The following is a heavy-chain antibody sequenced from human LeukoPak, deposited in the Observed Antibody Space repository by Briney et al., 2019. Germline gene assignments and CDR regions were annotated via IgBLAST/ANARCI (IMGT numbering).Heavy chain of an antibody. CDR2: IYYSGST. J-gene: IGHJ4*02. CDR3: ARLGTFGELWY. V-gene: IGHV4-59*08. D-gene: IGHD3-10*01. CDR1: GGSISSYY. Sequence: PSETLSLTCTVSGGSISSYYWSWIRQPPGKGLEWIGYIYYSGSTNYNPSLKSRVTISVDTSKNQFSLKLSSVTAADTAVYYCARLGTFGELWYWDQGTLVTVSS.